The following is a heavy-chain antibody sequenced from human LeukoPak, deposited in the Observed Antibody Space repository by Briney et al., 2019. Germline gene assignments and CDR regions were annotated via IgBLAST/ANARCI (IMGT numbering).Heavy chain of an antibody. CDR1: GFTFSTYG. D-gene: IGHD3-16*01. CDR2: ISYDGSDI. CDR3: AKGLRGDLPTASDY. J-gene: IGHJ4*02. Sequence: GGSLRLSCAASGFTFSTYGMHWVRQAPGKGLEWVALISYDGSDIYYADSVKGRFTISRDNSKNTLYLQMNSLRDEDTAVYYCAKGLRGDLPTASDYWGQGTLVTVSS. V-gene: IGHV3-30*18.